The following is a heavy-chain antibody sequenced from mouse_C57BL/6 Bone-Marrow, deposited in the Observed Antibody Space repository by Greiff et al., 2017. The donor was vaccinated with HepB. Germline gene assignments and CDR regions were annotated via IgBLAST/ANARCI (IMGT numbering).Heavy chain of an antibody. V-gene: IGHV1-75*01. CDR1: GYTFTDYY. CDR3: AKSREDSVVAHYYAMDY. J-gene: IGHJ4*01. D-gene: IGHD1-1*01. CDR2: IFPGSGST. Sequence: QVQLQQSGPELVKPGASVKISCKASGYTFTDYYINWVKQRPGQGLEWIGWIFPGSGSTYYNEKFKGKATLTVDKSSSTAYMLLSSLTSEDSAVYFCAKSREDSVVAHYYAMDYWGQGTSVTVSS.